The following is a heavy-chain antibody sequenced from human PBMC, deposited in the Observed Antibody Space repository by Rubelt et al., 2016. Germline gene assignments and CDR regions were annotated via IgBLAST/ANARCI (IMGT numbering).Heavy chain of an antibody. CDR2: INSDGSST. CDR1: GFTFSSYW. D-gene: IGHD3-22*01. V-gene: IGHV3-74*02. Sequence: EVQLVESGGGLVQPGGSLRLSCAASGFTFSSYWMHWVRQAPGKGLVWVSRINSDGSSTSYPDSVKGRFTNSRDNAKTTLYLKRNSLGAEETAVYYCALDYDDSSGSKSHDAFDIWGQGTMVTVSS. J-gene: IGHJ3*02. CDR3: ALDYDDSSGSKSHDAFDI.